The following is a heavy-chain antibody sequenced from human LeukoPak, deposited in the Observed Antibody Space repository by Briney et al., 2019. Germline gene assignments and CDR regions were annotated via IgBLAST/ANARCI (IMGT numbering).Heavy chain of an antibody. D-gene: IGHD2-21*01. CDR1: GFTLSKFG. V-gene: IGHV3-33*08. CDR2: LLFDGVTK. Sequence: PGGSLRLSCEASGFTLSKFGMHWVRQAPGKGLEWVAALLFDGVTKHYSDSVKGRFTISRDNSKNTLYLQMNNLRAEDTAVYYCARVRVFAKLSVVRPREVNCFDPWGQGTLVTVSS. J-gene: IGHJ5*02. CDR3: ARVRVFAKLSVVRPREVNCFDP.